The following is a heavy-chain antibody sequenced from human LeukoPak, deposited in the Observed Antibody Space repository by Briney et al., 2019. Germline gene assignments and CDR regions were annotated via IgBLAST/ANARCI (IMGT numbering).Heavy chain of an antibody. V-gene: IGHV3-33*01. D-gene: IGHD2-15*01. CDR1: GFTSSS. J-gene: IGHJ1*01. CDR3: ARDRCSGGSCDSGAEYFQH. Sequence: GGSLRLSCAASGFTSSSMHWVRQVPGKGLEWVAVIWYDGSKEYYADSVKGRFTISRDNSKNTLYLQMNSLRAEDTAVYYCARDRCSGGSCDSGAEYFQHWGQGTLVTVSS. CDR2: IWYDGSKE.